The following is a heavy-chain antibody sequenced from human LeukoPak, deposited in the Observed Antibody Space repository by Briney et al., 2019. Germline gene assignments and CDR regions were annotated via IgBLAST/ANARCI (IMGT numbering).Heavy chain of an antibody. CDR1: GYTFTGYY. V-gene: IGHV1-2*04. J-gene: IGHJ5*02. CDR2: INPNSGGT. D-gene: IGHD3-10*01. Sequence: ASVTVSCKASGYTFTGYYMHWVRQAPGQGLEWMGWINPNSGGTNYAQKFQGWVTMTRDTSISTAYMELSRLRSDDTAVYYCARAVWFGESNWFDPWGRGTLVTVSS. CDR3: ARAVWFGESNWFDP.